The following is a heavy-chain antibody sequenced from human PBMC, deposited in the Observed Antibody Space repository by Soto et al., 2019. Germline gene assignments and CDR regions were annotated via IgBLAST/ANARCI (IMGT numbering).Heavy chain of an antibody. V-gene: IGHV3-23*01. CDR2: TSGSGGRT. J-gene: IGHJ4*02. CDR3: AKGRRGGHQPYFRSY. Sequence: GRSMRLSCAPAAFTFSSYAMSWDRQAPGKGLEWDSATSGSGGRTFYTDSVTGRFTISRGNSKHTLYLQMNSQRAKDTAVSYCAKGRRGGHQPYFRSYWGQGTLVTVSS. D-gene: IGHD1-26*01. CDR1: AFTFSSYA.